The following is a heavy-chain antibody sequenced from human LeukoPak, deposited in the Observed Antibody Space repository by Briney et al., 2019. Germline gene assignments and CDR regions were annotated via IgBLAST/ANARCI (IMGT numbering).Heavy chain of an antibody. CDR3: ARGQGPWYYYDSSGYYY. D-gene: IGHD3-22*01. CDR1: GFTFTAYY. V-gene: IGHV1-8*02. CDR2: INPNSGNT. Sequence: ASVKVSCKASGFTFTAYYMHWVRQAPGQGLEWMGWINPNSGNTGYAQKFQGRVTMTRNTSISTAYMELSSLRSEDTAVYYCARGQGPWYYYDSSGYYYWGQGTLVTVSS. J-gene: IGHJ4*02.